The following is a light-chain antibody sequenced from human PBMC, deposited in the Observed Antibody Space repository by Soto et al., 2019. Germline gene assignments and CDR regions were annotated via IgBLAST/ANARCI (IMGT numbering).Light chain of an antibody. J-gene: IGLJ2*01. CDR1: SSDVGSYNL. CDR2: EGS. V-gene: IGLV2-23*01. CDR3: RSYAGSPYVV. Sequence: QFALTQPASVSGSPGQSITISCTGTSSDVGSYNLVSWYQQHPGKAPKLMIYEGSKRPSGVSNRFSGSKSGNTASLTISGLQAEDEADYYCRSYAGSPYVVLGGGTKLTVL.